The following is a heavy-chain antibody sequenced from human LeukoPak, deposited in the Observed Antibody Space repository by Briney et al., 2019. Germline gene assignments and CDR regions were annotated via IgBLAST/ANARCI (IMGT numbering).Heavy chain of an antibody. J-gene: IGHJ4*02. CDR2: ISYDGNYK. Sequence: GGSLRLSCAASGFTFSSYAMSWVRQAPGKGLEWVAVISYDGNYKYYADSVKGRFTISRDQSKNTLYLQMDSLRAEDTAVYYCAKVSGSGSYYGRYYWGQGTLVTVSS. CDR3: AKVSGSGSYYGRYY. V-gene: IGHV3-30*18. D-gene: IGHD1-26*01. CDR1: GFTFSSYA.